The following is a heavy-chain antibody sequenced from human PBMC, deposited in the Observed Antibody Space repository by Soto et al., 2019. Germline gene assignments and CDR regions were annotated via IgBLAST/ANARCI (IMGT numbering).Heavy chain of an antibody. V-gene: IGHV1-18*01. CDR3: ASVWFGENYYYGMDV. J-gene: IGHJ6*02. Sequence: ASLKVSCKASGYTFTSYGISWVRQAPGQGLEWMGWISAYNGNTNYAQKLQGRVTMTTDTSTSTAYMELRSLRSDDTAVYYCASVWFGENYYYGMDVWGQGTTVTVS. CDR2: ISAYNGNT. D-gene: IGHD3-10*01. CDR1: GYTFTSYG.